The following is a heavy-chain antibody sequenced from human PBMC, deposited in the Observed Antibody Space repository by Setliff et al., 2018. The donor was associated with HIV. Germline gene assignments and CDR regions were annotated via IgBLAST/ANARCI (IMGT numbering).Heavy chain of an antibody. CDR3: ARDRGSGWYGYFQQ. CDR1: GGSIDNYY. J-gene: IGHJ1*01. D-gene: IGHD6-19*01. Sequence: TLSLTCIVSGGSIDNYYWNWVRQPPGKGPEWIGNMCHNENGVTTNQNPSLKSRVVMYLDRTENEFSLSLFSATTADTAVYYCARDRGSGWYGYFQQWGQGSQVTVSS. CDR2: MCHNENGVTT. V-gene: IGHV4-59*01.